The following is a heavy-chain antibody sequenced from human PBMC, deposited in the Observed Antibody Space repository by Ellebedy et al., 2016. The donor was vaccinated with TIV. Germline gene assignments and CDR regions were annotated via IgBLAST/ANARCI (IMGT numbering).Heavy chain of an antibody. Sequence: ASVKVSCKASGYTFTNYAMHWVRQAPGQRLEWMGWINAGNGNTKYSQKFQGRVTITRDTSATTAYMELNSLRSEDTAVYYCARDLGVLMVFAIHTPGDVWGQGTLVTVSS. CDR1: GYTFTNYA. CDR3: ARDLGVLMVFAIHTPGDV. V-gene: IGHV1-3*01. CDR2: INAGNGNT. J-gene: IGHJ4*02. D-gene: IGHD2-8*01.